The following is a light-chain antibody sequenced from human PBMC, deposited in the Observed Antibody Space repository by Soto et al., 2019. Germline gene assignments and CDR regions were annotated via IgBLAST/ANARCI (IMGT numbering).Light chain of an antibody. CDR1: QGISSA. V-gene: IGKV1-13*02. CDR2: DAS. Sequence: AIQLTQSPSSLSASVGDRVTITCRASQGISSALAWYQQKPGKAPKLLIYDASSLESGVPSRFSGSGSGTDFTLTISSLQPEDFATYYCQQFNSYSHLYTFGQGTKVDIK. CDR3: QQFNSYSHLYT. J-gene: IGKJ2*01.